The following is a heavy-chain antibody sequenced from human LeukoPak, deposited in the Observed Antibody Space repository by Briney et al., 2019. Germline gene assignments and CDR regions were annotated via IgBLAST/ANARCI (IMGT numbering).Heavy chain of an antibody. Sequence: GGSLRLSCAASGFTFSSYAMHWVRQAPGNGLEWVAVISYDGSNKYYADSVKGRFTISRDNSKNTLYLQMNSLRAEDTAVYYCARAVIAVAGLEDYWGQGTLVTVSS. J-gene: IGHJ4*02. CDR2: ISYDGSNK. V-gene: IGHV3-30-3*01. CDR3: ARAVIAVAGLEDY. CDR1: GFTFSSYA. D-gene: IGHD6-19*01.